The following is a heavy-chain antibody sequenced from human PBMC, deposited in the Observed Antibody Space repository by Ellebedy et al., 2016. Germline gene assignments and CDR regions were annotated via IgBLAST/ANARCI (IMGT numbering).Heavy chain of an antibody. D-gene: IGHD1-26*01. Sequence: ASVKVSCKASGYTCTSYGISWVRQAPGQGLEWMGWISPYNGNTKYAQKLQGRVTMTTDTSTSTGYMELRSLRSDDTAVYYCARDRHVVGATSSLEYWGQGTLVTVSA. V-gene: IGHV1-18*01. CDR1: GYTCTSYG. CDR3: ARDRHVVGATSSLEY. J-gene: IGHJ4*02. CDR2: ISPYNGNT.